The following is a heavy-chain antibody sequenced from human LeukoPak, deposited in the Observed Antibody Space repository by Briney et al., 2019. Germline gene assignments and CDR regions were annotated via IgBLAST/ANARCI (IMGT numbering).Heavy chain of an antibody. Sequence: SETLSLTCTVSGGSISSYYWNWIRQPAGKGLEWIGRIHTSGSTNYNPSLKSRVTISVDTSKNQFSLKLSSVTAADTAVYYCARDKTYYYDSSGYPYDAFDIRGQGTMVTVSS. D-gene: IGHD3-22*01. V-gene: IGHV4-4*07. J-gene: IGHJ3*02. CDR3: ARDKTYYYDSSGYPYDAFDI. CDR1: GGSISSYY. CDR2: IHTSGST.